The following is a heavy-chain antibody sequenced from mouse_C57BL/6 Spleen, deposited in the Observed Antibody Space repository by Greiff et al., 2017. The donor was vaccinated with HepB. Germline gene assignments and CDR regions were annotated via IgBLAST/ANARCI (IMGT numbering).Heavy chain of an antibody. Sequence: EVKLMESGGGLVKPGGSLKLSCAASGFTFSSYAMSWVRQTPEKRLEWVATISDGGSYTYYPDNVKGRFTISRDNAKNNLYLQMSHLKSEDTAMYYCARDYYGSSMGFAYWGQGTLVTVSA. V-gene: IGHV5-4*01. CDR2: ISDGGSYT. D-gene: IGHD1-1*01. CDR1: GFTFSSYA. J-gene: IGHJ3*01. CDR3: ARDYYGSSMGFAY.